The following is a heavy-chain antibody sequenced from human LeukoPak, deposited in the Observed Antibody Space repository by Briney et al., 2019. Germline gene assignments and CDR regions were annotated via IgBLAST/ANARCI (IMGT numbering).Heavy chain of an antibody. CDR2: IIPIFGTA. V-gene: IGHV1-69*13. D-gene: IGHD6-13*01. J-gene: IGHJ4*02. CDR1: GGTFSSYA. CDR3: ARDDSSPLDY. Sequence: SVKVSCKASGGTFSSYAIGWVRQAPGQGLEWMGGIIPIFGTANYAQKFLGRVTITADESTSTAYMELSSLRSEDTAVYYCARDDSSPLDYWGQGTLVTVSS.